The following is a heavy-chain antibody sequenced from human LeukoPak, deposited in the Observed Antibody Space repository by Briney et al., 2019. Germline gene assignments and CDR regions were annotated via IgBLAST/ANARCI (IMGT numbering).Heavy chain of an antibody. V-gene: IGHV4-4*09. Sequence: PSETLSLTCTVSGGSISSYYWSWIRQPPGKGLEWIGYIYTSGSTNYNPSLKSRVTISVDTSKNQFSLKLSSATAADTAVYYCASTRTAPREVPAASSHYYYNVDVWGKGTTVTVYS. CDR3: ASTRTAPREVPAASSHYYYNVDV. D-gene: IGHD2-2*01. CDR1: GGSISSYY. CDR2: IYTSGST. J-gene: IGHJ6*03.